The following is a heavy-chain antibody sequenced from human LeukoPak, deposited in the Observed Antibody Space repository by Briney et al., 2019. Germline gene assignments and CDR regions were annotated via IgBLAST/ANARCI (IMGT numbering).Heavy chain of an antibody. CDR1: GFTFSSYA. J-gene: IGHJ4*02. CDR3: ARSTDSQLDY. CDR2: ISYDGSNK. Sequence: GGSQRLSCAASGFTFSSYAMHWVRQAPGKGLEWVAVISYDGSNKYYADSVKGRFTISRDNSKNTLYLQMNSLRAEDTAVYYCARSTDSQLDYWGQGTLVTVSS. V-gene: IGHV3-30*04. D-gene: IGHD5-18*01.